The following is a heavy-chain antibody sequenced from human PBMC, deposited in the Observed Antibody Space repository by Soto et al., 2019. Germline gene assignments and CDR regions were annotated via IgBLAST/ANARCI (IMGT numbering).Heavy chain of an antibody. Sequence: QPQLQGSGPGLLKPSETLSLTCPVSGGSISSSSYYWGWIRQPPGQGLEWIGSIYYSGNTYYNPSLKSRVTISVDTSKNQFSRKLSSVTAADTAVYYWARRFSSGWYDIDAFDIWGQGTMVTVSS. J-gene: IGHJ3*02. CDR3: ARRFSSGWYDIDAFDI. CDR1: GGSISSSSYY. D-gene: IGHD6-19*01. V-gene: IGHV4-39*01. CDR2: IYYSGNT.